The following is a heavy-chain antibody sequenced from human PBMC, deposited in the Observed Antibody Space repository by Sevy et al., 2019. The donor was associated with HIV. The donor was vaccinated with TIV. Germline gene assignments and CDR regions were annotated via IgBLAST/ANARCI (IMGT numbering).Heavy chain of an antibody. CDR2: ITYDGNNK. D-gene: IGHD2-2*01. CDR1: GFIFSSFG. CDR3: AKDGDCRTTTCAYIFAYYFHY. Sequence: GGSLRLSCAASGFIFSSFGMHWLRQVPGRGLEWLAVITYDGNNKYYADSVKGRFTISRDNSKNTLYLQMDGLRADETAVYYCAKDGDCRTTTCAYIFAYYFHYWGQGSLVTVSS. V-gene: IGHV3-30*18. J-gene: IGHJ4*02.